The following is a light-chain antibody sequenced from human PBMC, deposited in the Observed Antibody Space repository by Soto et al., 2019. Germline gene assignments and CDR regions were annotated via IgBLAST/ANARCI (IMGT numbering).Light chain of an antibody. CDR1: VSEVAGYTY. J-gene: IGLJ2*01. CDR3: SSFTSSLGL. Sequence: QSALTQPASVSGSPGQSITISCTGAVSEVAGYTYVSWYQQHPGKGPKVIIYDVSNRPSGVSNRFSGSKSGTTASLTISGLQADDEADYYCSSFTSSLGLFGGGTKLTVL. CDR2: DVS. V-gene: IGLV2-14*03.